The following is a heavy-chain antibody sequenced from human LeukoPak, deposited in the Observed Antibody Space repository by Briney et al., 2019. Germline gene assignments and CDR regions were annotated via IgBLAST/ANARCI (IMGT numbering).Heavy chain of an antibody. D-gene: IGHD3-9*01. CDR3: ATVASSWFDAFDI. V-gene: IGHV1-24*01. CDR1: GYTLTGYY. J-gene: IGHJ3*02. CDR2: FDPEDGET. Sequence: ASVNVSCKASGYTLTGYYMHWVRQAPGKGLEWMGGFDPEDGETIYAQKFQGRVTMTEDTSTDTAYMELSSLRSGDTAVYYCATVASSWFDAFDIWGQGTMVTVSS.